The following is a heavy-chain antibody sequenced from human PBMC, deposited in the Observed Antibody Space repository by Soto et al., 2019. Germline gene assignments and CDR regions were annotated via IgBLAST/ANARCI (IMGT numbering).Heavy chain of an antibody. V-gene: IGHV1-58*02. D-gene: IGHD2-8*01. CDR3: AADAGYCTNGVWDYGDSPGECWFDP. Sequence: QMQLVQSGPEVKKPGTSVKVSCKASGFTFTSSAMQWVRQARGQRLEWIGWIVVGSGNTNYAQKFQERVTITRDMSTSTAYMELSSLRSEDTAVYYCAADAGYCTNGVWDYGDSPGECWFDPWGQGTLVTVSS. J-gene: IGHJ5*02. CDR2: IVVGSGNT. CDR1: GFTFTSSA.